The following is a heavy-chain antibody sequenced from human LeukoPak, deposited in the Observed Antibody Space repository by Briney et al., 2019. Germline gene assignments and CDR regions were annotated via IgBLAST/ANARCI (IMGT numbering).Heavy chain of an antibody. Sequence: ASVKVSCKASGGTFSSYAISWVRQAPGQGLEWMGRIIPIFGTANYAQKFQGRVTITTDESTSTAYMELSSLRPEDTAVYYCARDTNYYFDYWGQGTLVTVSS. CDR1: GGTFSSYA. J-gene: IGHJ4*02. CDR3: ARDTNYYFDY. V-gene: IGHV1-69*05. CDR2: IIPIFGTA.